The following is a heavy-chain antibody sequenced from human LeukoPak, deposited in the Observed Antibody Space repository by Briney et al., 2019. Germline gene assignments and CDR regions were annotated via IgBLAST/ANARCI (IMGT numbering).Heavy chain of an antibody. CDR2: IYPGDSDT. D-gene: IGHD1-26*01. J-gene: IGHJ3*02. Sequence: GESLKISCKGFGYSFSNYWIGWVRQMPGKGLEWVGMIYPGDSDTRYSPSFQGQVTISADKSISTAYLQWGSLRASDTAIYYCARLLYSGSYHAEAFDIWGQGTMVTVSS. CDR1: GYSFSNYW. V-gene: IGHV5-51*01. CDR3: ARLLYSGSYHAEAFDI.